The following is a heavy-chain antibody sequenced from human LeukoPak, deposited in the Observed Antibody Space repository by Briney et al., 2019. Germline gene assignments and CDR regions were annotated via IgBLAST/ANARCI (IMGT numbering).Heavy chain of an antibody. D-gene: IGHD4-17*01. CDR2: IDTSGST. V-gene: IGHV4-61*02. Sequence: TLSLTCTVSGGSISSGSYYWSWIRQPAGKGLEWIGRIDTSGSTNYNPSLKSRVTISVDTSKNQFSLRLSSVTAADTAVYYCATLPGGVTTPNPSWGQGTLVTVSS. CDR1: GGSISSGSYY. J-gene: IGHJ5*02. CDR3: ATLPGGVTTPNPS.